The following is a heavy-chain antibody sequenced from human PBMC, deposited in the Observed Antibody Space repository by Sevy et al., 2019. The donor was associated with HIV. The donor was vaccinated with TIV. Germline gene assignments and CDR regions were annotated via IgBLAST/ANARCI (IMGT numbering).Heavy chain of an antibody. D-gene: IGHD3-16*01. J-gene: IGHJ4*02. Sequence: SETLSLTCAVYGGSFSGYYWNWIRQPPGKGLEWSGEINHGGTTNYNPSLKSRVTISIDTSRNPFSLRLSSVTAADTAVYYCARGGGNYGGDYWGQGALVTVSS. CDR3: ARGGGNYGGDY. CDR1: GGSFSGYY. V-gene: IGHV4-34*01. CDR2: INHGGTT.